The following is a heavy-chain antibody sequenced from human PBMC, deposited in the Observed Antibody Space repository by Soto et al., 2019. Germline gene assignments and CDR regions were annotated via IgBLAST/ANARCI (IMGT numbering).Heavy chain of an antibody. Sequence: EVQLVESGGGLVQPGGSLRLSCAASGFTFSSYSMNWVRQAPGKGLEWVSYISSSSSTIYYADSVKGRFTISRDNAKNSXXLXXXXXXXXXXXXXXXXXXXXXXXXXSDRGPFDYWGQGTLVTVSS. D-gene: IGHD3-10*01. CDR3: XXXXXXXXXXSDRGPFDY. V-gene: IGHV3-48*01. CDR2: ISSSSSTI. CDR1: GFTFSSYS. J-gene: IGHJ4*02.